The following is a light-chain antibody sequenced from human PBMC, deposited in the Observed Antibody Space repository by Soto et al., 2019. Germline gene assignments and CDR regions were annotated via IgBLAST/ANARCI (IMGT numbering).Light chain of an antibody. CDR2: EVS. CDR3: SSFTSSSTYV. J-gene: IGLJ1*01. CDR1: SSDVGSYNR. Sequence: QSALTQPPSVSGSRGHAVAISCTGTSSDVGSYNRVAWYQQSPGTAPKLMIYEVSNRPAGVPDRFSGSKSGNTASLTISGLQAEDEADYYCSSFTSSSTYVFGTGTKLTVL. V-gene: IGLV2-18*02.